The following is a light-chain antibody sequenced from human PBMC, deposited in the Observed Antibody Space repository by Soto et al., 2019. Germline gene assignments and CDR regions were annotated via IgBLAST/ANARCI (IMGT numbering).Light chain of an antibody. Sequence: EIVLTQSPATLSLSPGERATLSCRASQSVSSYLAWYQQKPGQAPRLLIYDASNRATGIPARFSGSGSGTDFPLTISSLEPEDFAVYYWQQRSHWTPAITFGQGTRLEIK. J-gene: IGKJ5*01. V-gene: IGKV3-11*01. CDR2: DAS. CDR3: QQRSHWTPAIT. CDR1: QSVSSY.